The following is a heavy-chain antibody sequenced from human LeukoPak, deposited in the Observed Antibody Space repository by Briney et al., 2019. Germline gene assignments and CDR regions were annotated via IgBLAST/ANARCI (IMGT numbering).Heavy chain of an antibody. D-gene: IGHD1-26*01. J-gene: IGHJ4*02. CDR3: ARGSGSNPLY. Sequence: ASVKVSCKASGYSFTSYSLHWARQASGQRLEWMGWINVANGNTKYSQKLQDRVTFTRDTSANTAYMELSGLTSEDTAQYFCARGSGSNPLYWGQGTLVTVSS. CDR2: INVANGNT. CDR1: GYSFTSYS. V-gene: IGHV1-3*01.